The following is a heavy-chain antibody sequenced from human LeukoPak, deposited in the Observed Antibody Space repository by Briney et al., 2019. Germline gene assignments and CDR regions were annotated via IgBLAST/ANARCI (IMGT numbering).Heavy chain of an antibody. J-gene: IGHJ4*02. CDR3: ARVSVLRFLEWLSGVDY. Sequence: PGGSLRLSCAASGFTFSDYYMSWIRQAPGKGLEWVSYISSSGSTIFYADSVKGRFNISRDNAKNALYLQMNSLRAEDTAVYYCARVSVLRFLEWLSGVDYWGQGTLVTVSS. CDR2: ISSSGSTI. D-gene: IGHD3-3*01. V-gene: IGHV3-11*04. CDR1: GFTFSDYY.